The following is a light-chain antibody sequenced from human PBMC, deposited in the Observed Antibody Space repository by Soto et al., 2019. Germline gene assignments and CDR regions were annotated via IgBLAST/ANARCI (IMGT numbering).Light chain of an antibody. Sequence: DIVMTQSPDSLAVSLGERATINCKSSQSVLYSSNNKNDLAWYQQKPGQPPKLLIYWASTRESGVPDRFSGSGSGTDFTLTISSLKAEAVAVYYCQQYSSTPRTFGQGTKVEIK. CDR2: WAS. J-gene: IGKJ1*01. CDR3: QQYSSTPRT. CDR1: QSVLYSSNNKND. V-gene: IGKV4-1*01.